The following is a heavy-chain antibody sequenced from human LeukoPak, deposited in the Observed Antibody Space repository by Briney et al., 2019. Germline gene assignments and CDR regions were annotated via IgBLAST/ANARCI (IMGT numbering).Heavy chain of an antibody. CDR1: GGSISSYY. V-gene: IGHV4-59*01. D-gene: IGHD6-13*01. Sequence: PSETLSLTCTVSGGSISSYYWSWIRQPPGKGLEWIGYIYYSGSTNYNPSLKSRVTISVDTSKNQFSLKLSSVTAADTAVYYCAREVIAAAGTFFDYWGQETLVTVSS. CDR3: AREVIAAAGTFFDY. CDR2: IYYSGST. J-gene: IGHJ4*02.